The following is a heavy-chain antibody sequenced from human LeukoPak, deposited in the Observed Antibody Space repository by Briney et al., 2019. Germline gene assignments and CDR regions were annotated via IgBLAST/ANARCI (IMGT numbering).Heavy chain of an antibody. J-gene: IGHJ4*02. Sequence: SVKVSCKASGGTFSSYAISWVRQAPGQGLEWMGGIIPIFGTANYAQKFQGRVTITADKSTSTAYMELSSLRSEDTAVYYCARSEYYYDSSGYLVLFDYWGQGTLVTVSS. CDR1: GGTFSSYA. V-gene: IGHV1-69*06. CDR3: ARSEYYYDSSGYLVLFDY. D-gene: IGHD3-22*01. CDR2: IIPIFGTA.